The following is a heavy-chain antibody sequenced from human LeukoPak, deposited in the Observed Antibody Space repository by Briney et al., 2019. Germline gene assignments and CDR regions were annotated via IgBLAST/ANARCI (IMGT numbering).Heavy chain of an antibody. CDR3: ARPGYSRNSWFDP. CDR2: INPNSGGT. CDR1: GYTFTSYG. V-gene: IGHV1-2*02. Sequence: ASVKVSCKASGYTFTSYGISWVRQAPGQGLGWMGWINPNSGGTNYAQKFQGRVTMTRDTSISTAYMELSRLRSDDTAVYYCARPGYSRNSWFDPWGQGTLVTVSS. J-gene: IGHJ5*02. D-gene: IGHD5-18*01.